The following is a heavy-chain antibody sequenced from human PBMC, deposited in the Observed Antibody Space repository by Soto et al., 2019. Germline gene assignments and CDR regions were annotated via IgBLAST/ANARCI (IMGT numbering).Heavy chain of an antibody. D-gene: IGHD6-19*01. CDR1: SGSISSSNW. V-gene: IGHV4-4*02. J-gene: IGHJ4*02. CDR2: IYHSGST. Sequence: QVQLQESGPGLVKPSGTLSLTCAVSSGSISSSNWRSWVRQPPGKGLERIGEIYHSGSTNYNPSLKSRATITVDKSKNQFSLKLSTVTAADTAVYYCAIFHRSKWGVRQLSHRQQNDYWGQGTLVTVSS. CDR3: AIFHRSKWGVRQLSHRQQNDY.